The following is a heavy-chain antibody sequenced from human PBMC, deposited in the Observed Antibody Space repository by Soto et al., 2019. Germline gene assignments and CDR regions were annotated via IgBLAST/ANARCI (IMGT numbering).Heavy chain of an antibody. CDR3: ARDQAYYYDSSGYYVRPNYYYYGMDV. Sequence: GGSLRLSCAASGFTFSSYSMNWVRQAPGKGLEWVSYISSSSRTIYCADSVKGRFTISRDNAKNSLYLQMNSLRAEDTAVYYCARDQAYYYDSSGYYVRPNYYYYGMDVWGQGTTVTVSS. V-gene: IGHV3-48*01. CDR2: ISSSSRTI. D-gene: IGHD3-22*01. J-gene: IGHJ6*02. CDR1: GFTFSSYS.